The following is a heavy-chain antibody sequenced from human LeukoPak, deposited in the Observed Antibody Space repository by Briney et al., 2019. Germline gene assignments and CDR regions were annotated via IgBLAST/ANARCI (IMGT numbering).Heavy chain of an antibody. D-gene: IGHD6-13*01. CDR3: AREVAAAATALDY. Sequence: SQTLSLTCTVSGGSISSGGYYWSWIRQHPGKGLEWIGYIYYSGSTYYNPSLKSRVTISVDTSKNQFSLKLSSVTATDTAVYYCAREVAAAATALDYWGQGTLVTVPS. J-gene: IGHJ4*02. V-gene: IGHV4-31*03. CDR1: GGSISSGGYY. CDR2: IYYSGST.